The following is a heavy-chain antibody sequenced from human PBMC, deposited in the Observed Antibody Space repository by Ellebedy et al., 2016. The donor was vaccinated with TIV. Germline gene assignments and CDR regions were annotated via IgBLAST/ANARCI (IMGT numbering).Heavy chain of an antibody. Sequence: SETLSLTCTVSGGSLSSNPYYWGWIRQPPGTGLEWIGTIYYGGNAYYNPSLKSRVTISVDTSKNQFSLKLSSVTAADTAVYYCARRSGWGGAFDIWGQGTMVTVSS. J-gene: IGHJ3*02. CDR3: ARRSGWGGAFDI. D-gene: IGHD3-16*01. V-gene: IGHV4-39*01. CDR1: GGSLSSNPYY. CDR2: IYYGGNA.